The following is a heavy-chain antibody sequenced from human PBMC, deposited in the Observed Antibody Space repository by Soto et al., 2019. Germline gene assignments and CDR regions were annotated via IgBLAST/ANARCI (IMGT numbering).Heavy chain of an antibody. CDR2: IHNSGSP. CDR1: GASIHNGGHF. Sequence: SETLSLTCSVSGASIHNGGHFWSWIRQSPGRGLEWIGHIHNSGSPYNNPSLRNRVTISADTSMNQFSLALTSVSAADAGMYYCARLFGTGTTLILRDYYYYYGMDVWGQGTTVT. CDR3: ARLFGTGTTLILRDYYYYYGMDV. D-gene: IGHD1-7*01. J-gene: IGHJ6*02. V-gene: IGHV4-30-4*01.